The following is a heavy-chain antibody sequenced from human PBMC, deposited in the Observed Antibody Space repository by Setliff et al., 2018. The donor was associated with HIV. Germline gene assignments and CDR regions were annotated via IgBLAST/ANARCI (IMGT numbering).Heavy chain of an antibody. CDR3: VIRRNFDWLMTSGPFDY. V-gene: IGHV4-4*02. Sequence: LSLTCVVSGASITSSKWWSWVRQPPGKRPEWIGEIDHSGTTNYSPSLKSRVTISVDVSKNQFSLKVKSMTAADTAVYYCVIRRNFDWLMTSGPFDYWGQGVLVTVSS. D-gene: IGHD3-9*01. CDR1: GASITSSKW. J-gene: IGHJ4*02. CDR2: IDHSGTT.